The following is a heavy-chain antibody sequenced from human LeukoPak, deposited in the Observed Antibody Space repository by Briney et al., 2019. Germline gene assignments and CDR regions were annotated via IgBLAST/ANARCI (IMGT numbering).Heavy chain of an antibody. V-gene: IGHV4-59*01. CDR2: IYYSGST. CDR1: GGSISSYY. J-gene: IGHJ4*02. CDR3: ARHSSGWYVY. D-gene: IGHD6-19*01. Sequence: SETLSLTCTVSGGSISSYYWSWIRQPPGKGLEWIGYIYYSGSTNYNPSLKSRVTISVDTSKNQFSLKLSSVTAADTAVYYCARHSSGWYVYWGQGTLVTVSS.